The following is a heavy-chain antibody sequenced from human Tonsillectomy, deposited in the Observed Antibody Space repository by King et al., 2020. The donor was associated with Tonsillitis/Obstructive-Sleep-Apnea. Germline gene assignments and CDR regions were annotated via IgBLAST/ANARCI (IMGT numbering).Heavy chain of an antibody. CDR3: AMEIPTDAFDI. CDR1: GGSFSGYY. Sequence: VQLQQWGAGLLKPSETLSLTCAVYGGSFSGYYWSWFRQPPGKGLEWIGEIDHSASTNYNPSLKSRVTITADTSKTQFSLKLRFVTAADTAVYYCAMEIPTDAFDIWGQGTMVTVSS. D-gene: IGHD2-21*01. J-gene: IGHJ3*02. V-gene: IGHV4-34*01. CDR2: IDHSAST.